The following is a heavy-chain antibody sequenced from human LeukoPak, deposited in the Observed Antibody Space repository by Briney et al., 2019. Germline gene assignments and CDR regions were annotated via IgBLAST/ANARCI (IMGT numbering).Heavy chain of an antibody. Sequence: GGSLRLSCAASGFTFSTFNMNWVRQAPGKGLEWVSSITSSGSHIYYEDSVKGRFTISRDNAKNSLYLQMSSLRAEDTAVYYCARAFYCSSTSCYTGSKYYMDVWGKGTTVTVSS. D-gene: IGHD2-2*02. J-gene: IGHJ6*03. CDR2: ITSSGSHI. CDR3: ARAFYCSSTSCYTGSKYYMDV. CDR1: GFTFSTFN. V-gene: IGHV3-21*01.